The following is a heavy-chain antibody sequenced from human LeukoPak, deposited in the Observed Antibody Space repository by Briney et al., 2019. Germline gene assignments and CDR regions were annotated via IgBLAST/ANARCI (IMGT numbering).Heavy chain of an antibody. CDR1: GLTFSNAW. D-gene: IGHD3-9*01. CDR2: IKSKTDGGTT. J-gene: IGHJ5*02. Sequence: GGSLRLSCAASGLTFSNAWMSWVRQAPGKGLEWVGRIKSKTDGGTTDYAAPVKGRFTISRDDSKNTLYLQMNSLKTEDTAVYYCTTDRYYFDWSYNWFDPWGQGTLVTVSS. V-gene: IGHV3-15*01. CDR3: TTDRYYFDWSYNWFDP.